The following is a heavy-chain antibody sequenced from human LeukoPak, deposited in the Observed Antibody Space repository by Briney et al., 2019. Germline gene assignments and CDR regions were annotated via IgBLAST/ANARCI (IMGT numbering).Heavy chain of an antibody. Sequence: SETLSLTCAVYGVSFSGYYWSWIRQPPGKGLEWIGEINHSGSTNYNPSLKSRVTISVDTSKNQFSLKLSSVTAADTAVYYCAGRNNWNYNWFDPWGQGTLVTVSS. CDR2: INHSGST. CDR3: AGRNNWNYNWFDP. J-gene: IGHJ5*02. D-gene: IGHD1-7*01. V-gene: IGHV4-34*01. CDR1: GVSFSGYY.